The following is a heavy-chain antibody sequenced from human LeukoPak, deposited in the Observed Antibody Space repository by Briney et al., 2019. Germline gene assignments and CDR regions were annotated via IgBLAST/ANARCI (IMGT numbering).Heavy chain of an antibody. D-gene: IGHD5-12*01. Sequence: PGGSLRLSCAASGLTFSGNWMHWVRQAPGKGLVWVSRLDSDASITNYADSVKGRFTISSDNAKNTLYLQMNSLTAEDTAVYYCARVPGYSGYFYGMDVWGQGTTVTVSS. J-gene: IGHJ6*02. CDR2: LDSDASIT. V-gene: IGHV3-74*01. CDR1: GLTFSGNW. CDR3: ARVPGYSGYFYGMDV.